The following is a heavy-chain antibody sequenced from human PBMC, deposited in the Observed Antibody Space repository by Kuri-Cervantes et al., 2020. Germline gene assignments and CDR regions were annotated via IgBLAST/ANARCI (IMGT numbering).Heavy chain of an antibody. V-gene: IGHV4-59*08. Sequence: SETLSLTCSVSGGPVSPYYWSWIRQTPGKGLEWIGNVYYIGTTTYNPSLNGRLTMSIDTSRNQFSLRLISVTAADTAMYYCAKSPHYYDTTGGYFRPAWFDPWGQGNLVTVSS. CDR2: VYYIGTT. CDR3: AKSPHYYDTTGGYFRPAWFDP. CDR1: GGPVSPYY. D-gene: IGHD3-22*01. J-gene: IGHJ5*02.